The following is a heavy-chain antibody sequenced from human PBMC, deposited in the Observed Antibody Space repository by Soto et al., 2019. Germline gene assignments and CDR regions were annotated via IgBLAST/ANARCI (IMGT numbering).Heavy chain of an antibody. D-gene: IGHD3-22*01. J-gene: IGHJ4*02. CDR2: TYYSGST. CDR3: ARGSMIELDY. CDR1: GGSISSSSYY. V-gene: IGHV4-39*01. Sequence: QLQLQESGPGLVKPSETLSLTCTVSGGSISSSSYYWGWIRQPPGKWLEWIGSTYYSGSTYYNPSLERRGTISGDTSNNQFSLKLSSVTAADTAVYYCARGSMIELDYWGQGTLVTVSS.